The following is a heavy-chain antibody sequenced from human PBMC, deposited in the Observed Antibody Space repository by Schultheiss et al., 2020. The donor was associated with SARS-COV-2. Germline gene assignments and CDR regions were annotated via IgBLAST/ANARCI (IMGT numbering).Heavy chain of an antibody. CDR1: GFTFSSYG. J-gene: IGHJ4*02. V-gene: IGHV3-NL1*01. D-gene: IGHD1-14*01. CDR3: ARASEY. CDR2: ISSGGFT. Sequence: GESLKISCAASGFTFSSYGMHWVRQAPGKGLEWVSVISSGGFTSYADSVKDRFTVSRDVSTNTVYLHMNSLRVEDTALFFCARASEYWGQGTLVTVSS.